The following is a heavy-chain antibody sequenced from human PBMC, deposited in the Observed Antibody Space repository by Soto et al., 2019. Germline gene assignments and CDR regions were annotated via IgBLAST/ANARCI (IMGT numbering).Heavy chain of an antibody. CDR3: AKDLGERATIFPDAFDI. Sequence: QVQLVESGGGVVQPWRSLRVSCAASGFTFSSYNMHWVRQAPGKGLEWVAFIEYDGSNEYYTDSVKGRFTISRDNSKNTLFLQMNSLRAEDTAIYYCAKDLGERATIFPDAFDIWGQGTMVTVSS. J-gene: IGHJ3*02. CDR1: GFTFSSYN. V-gene: IGHV3-30*02. CDR2: IEYDGSNE. D-gene: IGHD3-3*01.